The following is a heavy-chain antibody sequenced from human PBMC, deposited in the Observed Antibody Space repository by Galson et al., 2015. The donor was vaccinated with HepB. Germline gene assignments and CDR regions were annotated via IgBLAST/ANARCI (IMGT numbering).Heavy chain of an antibody. J-gene: IGHJ6*02. CDR1: GGSISTSNW. CDR3: ARRRPLPVRGVTASYYGLDV. D-gene: IGHD3-10*01. V-gene: IGHV4-4*02. Sequence: ETLSLTCTVSGGSISTSNWWSWVRQSPEKGLEWIGEIYHGGLTNYNPSLGSRVTVSVEKSKNLFMLTLTSVSAADTGIYYCARRRPLPVRGVTASYYGLDVWGQGTTVSVSS. CDR2: IYHGGLT.